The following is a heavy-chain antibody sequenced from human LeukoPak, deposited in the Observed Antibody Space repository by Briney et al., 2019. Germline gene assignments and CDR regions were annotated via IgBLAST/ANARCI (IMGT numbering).Heavy chain of an antibody. J-gene: IGHJ6*04. CDR1: GGSFSGYY. Sequence: SETLSLTCAVYGGSFSGYYWSWVRQPPGKGLEWIGEINHSGSTNYNPSLKSRVTISVDTTKNQFSLKLSSVTAADTAVYYCARGGKQWLSPYYYYGMDVWGKGTTVTVSS. D-gene: IGHD6-19*01. V-gene: IGHV4-34*01. CDR3: ARGGKQWLSPYYYYGMDV. CDR2: INHSGST.